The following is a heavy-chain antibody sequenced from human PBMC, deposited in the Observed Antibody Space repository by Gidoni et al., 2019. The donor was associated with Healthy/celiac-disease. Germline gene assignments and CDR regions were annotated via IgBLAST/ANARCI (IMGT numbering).Heavy chain of an antibody. CDR1: GFTFCTYE. D-gene: IGHD2-8*01. CDR2: ISSSGSTI. CDR3: ARSGWGGFVLIRYYFDY. Sequence: EVQLVESGGGLGQPGGSLGLSCAASGFTFCTYEMNWVRQAPGKGLEWVSYISSSGSTIYYADSVKGRFTISRDNAKNSLYLQMNSLRAEDTAVYYCARSGWGGFVLIRYYFDYWGQGTLVTVSS. V-gene: IGHV3-48*03. J-gene: IGHJ4*02.